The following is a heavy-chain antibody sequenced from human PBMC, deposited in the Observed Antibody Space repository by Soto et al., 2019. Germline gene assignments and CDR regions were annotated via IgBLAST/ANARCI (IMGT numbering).Heavy chain of an antibody. Sequence: QVQLQQWGAGLLKPSETLSLTCAVYGGSFSGYYWSWIRQPPGKGLEWIGEINHSGSTNYNPSIKSRVTISVDTTKNQFSLKLSSVTAADTAVYYCARGPSMGWFDPWGQGTLVTVSS. CDR1: GGSFSGYY. V-gene: IGHV4-34*01. D-gene: IGHD3-10*01. CDR3: ARGPSMGWFDP. CDR2: INHSGST. J-gene: IGHJ5*02.